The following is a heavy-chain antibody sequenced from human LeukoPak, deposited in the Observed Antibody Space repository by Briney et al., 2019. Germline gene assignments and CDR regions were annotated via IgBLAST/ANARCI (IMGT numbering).Heavy chain of an antibody. Sequence: GGSLRLSCAASGFTFSTFAMIWVRQPPGKGLEWVSSIFPSGGEIHYADSVRGRFTISRDDSKSILSLQMNSLRAEDTAIYYCATYRQVLLPFESWGQGTLVTVSS. V-gene: IGHV3-23*01. CDR3: ATYRQVLLPFES. CDR1: GFTFSTFA. D-gene: IGHD5-18*01. J-gene: IGHJ4*02. CDR2: IFPSGGEI.